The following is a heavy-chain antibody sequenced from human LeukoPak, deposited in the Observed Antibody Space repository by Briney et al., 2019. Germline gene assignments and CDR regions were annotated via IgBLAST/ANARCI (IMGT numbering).Heavy chain of an antibody. V-gene: IGHV4-59*08. CDR1: GGSISSYY. D-gene: IGHD4-17*01. J-gene: IGHJ3*02. CDR2: IYSSGRT. CDR3: ARHLDYGDHQGAFDI. Sequence: SETLSLTCTVSGGSISSYYWSWIRQPPGKGLEWIGYIYSSGRTNHNPSLKSRVTISASTSRNQFSLKLSSVTAADTAVYYCARHLDYGDHQGAFDIWGQGTMVTVSS.